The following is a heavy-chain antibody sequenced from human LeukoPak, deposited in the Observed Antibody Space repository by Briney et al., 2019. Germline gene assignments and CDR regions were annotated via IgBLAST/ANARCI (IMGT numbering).Heavy chain of an antibody. CDR2: IYHSGST. V-gene: IGHV4-38-2*02. D-gene: IGHD2-2*01. Sequence: SETLSLTCAVSGYSISSGYYWGWIRQPPGKGLEWIGIIYHSGSTYYNPSLKSRVTISVDTSKNQFSLKLSSVTAADTAVYYCAREHCSSTSCYYYYGMDVWGKGTTVTVSS. J-gene: IGHJ6*04. CDR1: GYSISSGYY. CDR3: AREHCSSTSCYYYYGMDV.